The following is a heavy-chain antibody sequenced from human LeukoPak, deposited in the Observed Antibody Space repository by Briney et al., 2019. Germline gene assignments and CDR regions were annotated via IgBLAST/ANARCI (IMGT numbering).Heavy chain of an antibody. Sequence: SETLSLTCTVSGGSISSYYWSWIRQPPGKGLEWIGYIYYSGSTNYNPSLKSRVTISVDTSKNQFSLKLSSVTAADTAVYYCARDFFSRQDYGDYLSSYDYWGQGTLVTVSS. CDR3: ARDFFSRQDYGDYLSSYDY. J-gene: IGHJ4*02. CDR2: IYYSGST. D-gene: IGHD4-17*01. V-gene: IGHV4-59*01. CDR1: GGSISSYY.